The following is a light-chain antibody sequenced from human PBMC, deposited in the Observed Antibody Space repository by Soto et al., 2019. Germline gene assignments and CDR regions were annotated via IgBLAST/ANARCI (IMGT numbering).Light chain of an antibody. V-gene: IGKV1-5*03. CDR3: QQYNSYWT. J-gene: IGKJ1*01. CDR2: KAS. Sequence: DIQMTQSPSTLSASVGDRVTITCRASQSISTWLAWYQQKPGKAPRLLICKASSLESGVPSRFSGSGSGTEFTLTISSLQPDDFANYYCQQYNSYWTFGQGTKVDIK. CDR1: QSISTW.